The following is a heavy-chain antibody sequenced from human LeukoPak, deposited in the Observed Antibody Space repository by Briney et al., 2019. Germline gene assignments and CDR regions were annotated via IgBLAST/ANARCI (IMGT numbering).Heavy chain of an antibody. V-gene: IGHV4-39*01. J-gene: IGHJ4*02. CDR2: VYYTGST. CDR1: GGSVSSTEFY. Sequence: PSETLSLTCTVSGGSVSSTEFYWGWIRQPPGEGLQWIGNVYYTGSTYYNPSLNSRVTMSVDTSQNQFSLKMTSVTAADTAVYYCARLSKGRYFDYIFDYWGQGTLVTASS. CDR3: ARLSKGRYFDYIFDY. D-gene: IGHD3-9*01.